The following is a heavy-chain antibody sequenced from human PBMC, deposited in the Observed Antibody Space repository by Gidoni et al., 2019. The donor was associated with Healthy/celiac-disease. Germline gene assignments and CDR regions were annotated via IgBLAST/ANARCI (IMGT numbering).Heavy chain of an antibody. CDR2: ISYDGSNK. V-gene: IGHV3-30-3*01. J-gene: IGHJ5*02. CDR1: GVTFSSYA. D-gene: IGHD6-19*01. Sequence: QVQLVDSGGGVVLPGRSLRLSGAPSGVTFSSYAMHWVRQAPGKGLSWVAFISYDGSNKYYADSVKGRFTISRDNSKNTRYLQMNSLRAEDTAVYYCAREGIAVDGDGWFDPWGQGTLVTVSS. CDR3: AREGIAVDGDGWFDP.